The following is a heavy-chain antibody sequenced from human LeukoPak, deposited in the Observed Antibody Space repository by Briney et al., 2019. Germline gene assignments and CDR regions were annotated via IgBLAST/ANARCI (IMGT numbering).Heavy chain of an antibody. Sequence: SETLSLTCAVYGGSFSGYYWSWIRQPPGKGLKWIGEINHSGSTNYNPSLKSRVTISVDTSKNQFSLKLSSVTAADTAVYYCARVKKQWLVRYYFDYWGQGTLVTVSS. CDR2: INHSGST. CDR1: GGSFSGYY. J-gene: IGHJ4*02. V-gene: IGHV4-34*01. CDR3: ARVKKQWLVRYYFDY. D-gene: IGHD6-19*01.